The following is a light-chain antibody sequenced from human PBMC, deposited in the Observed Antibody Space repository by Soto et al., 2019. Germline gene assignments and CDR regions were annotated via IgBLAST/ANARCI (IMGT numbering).Light chain of an antibody. CDR1: SSDVGSYNL. J-gene: IGLJ1*01. V-gene: IGLV2-23*02. CDR3: CSYARSSTFV. CDR2: DVS. Sequence: LTQPVSGSGFPLQSIPIFKTETSSDVGSYNLVSWYQQHPGKAPKLTIYDVSKRPSGVSNRFSGSKSGNTASLTISGLQAEDEADYYCCSYARSSTFVFGTGTRSPS.